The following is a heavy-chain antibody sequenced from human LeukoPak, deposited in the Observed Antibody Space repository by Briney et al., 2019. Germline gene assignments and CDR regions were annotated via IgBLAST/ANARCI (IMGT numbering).Heavy chain of an antibody. Sequence: GGSLRLSCAASGFTVSSNYMSWVRQAPGKGLEWVAVISYDGSNKYYADSVKGRFTISRDNSKNTLYLQMNSLRAEDTAVYYCARDRAIVVVPAADLKSRNYYYYGMDVWGQGTTVTVSS. CDR1: GFTVSSNY. D-gene: IGHD2-2*01. V-gene: IGHV3-30-3*01. CDR3: ARDRAIVVVPAADLKSRNYYYYGMDV. J-gene: IGHJ6*02. CDR2: ISYDGSNK.